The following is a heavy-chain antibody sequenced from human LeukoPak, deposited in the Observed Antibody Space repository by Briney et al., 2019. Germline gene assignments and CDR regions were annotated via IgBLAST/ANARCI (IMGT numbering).Heavy chain of an antibody. CDR2: INHSGST. CDR1: GGSFSGYY. CDR3: ARYENYYDSSGYYYAGFDY. D-gene: IGHD3-22*01. J-gene: IGHJ4*02. V-gene: IGHV4-34*01. Sequence: PSETLSLTCAVYGGSFSGYYWSWIRQPPGKGLEWIGEINHSGSTNYNPSLKSRVTISVDTSKNQFSLKLSSVTAADTAVYYCARYENYYDSSGYYYAGFDYWGQGTLVTVSS.